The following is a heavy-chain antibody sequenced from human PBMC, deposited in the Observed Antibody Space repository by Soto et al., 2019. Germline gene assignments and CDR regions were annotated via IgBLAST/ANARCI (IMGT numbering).Heavy chain of an antibody. D-gene: IGHD4-17*01. CDR1: GFTFSSYG. J-gene: IGHJ4*02. CDR2: IWYDGSNK. CDR3: SRTKNRYGDDVNYFDY. V-gene: IGHV3-33*01. Sequence: QVQLVESGGGVVQPGRSLRLSCAASGFTFSSYGMHWVRQAPGKGLEWVAVIWYDGSNKYYADSVKGRFTISRDNSKNTLYLQMNSLRAEDTAVYYCSRTKNRYGDDVNYFDYWGQGTLVTVSS.